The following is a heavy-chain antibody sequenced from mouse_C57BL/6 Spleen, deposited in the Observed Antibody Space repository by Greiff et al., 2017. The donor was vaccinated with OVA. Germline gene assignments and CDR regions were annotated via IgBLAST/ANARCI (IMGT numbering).Heavy chain of an antibody. CDR1: GYTFTDYN. Sequence: VQLQQSGPELVKPGASVKMSCKASGYTFTDYNMHWVKQSHGKSLEWIGYINPNNGGTSYNQKFKGKATLTVNKSSSPAYMELRSLTSEDSAVYYCARGGYYGSSYLAWFAYWGQGTLVTVSA. CDR3: ARGGYYGSSYLAWFAY. D-gene: IGHD1-1*01. J-gene: IGHJ3*01. CDR2: INPNNGGT. V-gene: IGHV1-22*01.